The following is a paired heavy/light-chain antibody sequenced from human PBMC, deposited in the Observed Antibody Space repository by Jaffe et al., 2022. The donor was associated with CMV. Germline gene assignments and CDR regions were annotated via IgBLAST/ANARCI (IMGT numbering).Light chain of an antibody. CDR2: ETT. J-gene: IGLJ3*02. Sequence: QAVVTQEPSLTVSPGGTVTLTCVSSTGAVTRGHSPYWFQQKPGQAPRTLIFETTNRHSWTPARFSGSLLGGKAALTLSGAQPEDEADYYCLLSYNGAWVFGGGTKLTVL. CDR1: TGAVTRGHS. CDR3: LLSYNGAWV. V-gene: IGLV7-46*01.
Heavy chain of an antibody. CDR3: RYHDYISGTFDY. CDR2: IYRSGTT. V-gene: IGHV4-31*11. CDR1: GGSISSGGYH. D-gene: IGHD3-16*01. Sequence: QVQLQESGPGLVKPSQTLSLTCAVSGGSISSGGYHWSWIRQHPGKGLEWIGYIYRSGTTNYNPSLAGRATISGGLSQNQLSLRLNSVTAADTAIYYCRYHDYISGTFDYWGQGILVTVSS. J-gene: IGHJ4*02.